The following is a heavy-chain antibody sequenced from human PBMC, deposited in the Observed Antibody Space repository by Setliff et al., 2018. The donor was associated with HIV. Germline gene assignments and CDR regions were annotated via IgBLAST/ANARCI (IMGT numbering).Heavy chain of an antibody. Sequence: PGGSLRLSCAASGFTFSSYSMNWVRQAPGKGLEWISYNGIINGARHYADSMEGRFTISRDDAKNSLYLQTDSLRAEDTAVYYCVRDRDWAFDYWGQGILVTVSS. CDR1: GFTFSSYS. D-gene: IGHD3-9*01. CDR3: VRDRDWAFDY. J-gene: IGHJ4*02. V-gene: IGHV3-48*01. CDR2: NGIINGAR.